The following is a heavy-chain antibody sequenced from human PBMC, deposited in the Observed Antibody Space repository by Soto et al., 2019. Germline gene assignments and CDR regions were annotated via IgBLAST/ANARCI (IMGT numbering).Heavy chain of an antibody. V-gene: IGHV4-39*02. CDR1: GVFISSGSYF. CDR2: AHSSGGT. CDR3: AKLKVSATRDTDVYS. D-gene: IGHD2-21*01. J-gene: IGHJ4*02. Sequence: QLLQSGPGLVKPSETLSLTCTDSGVFISSGSYFWGWIRQPPGKGLEWIRSAHSSGGTYYNPSLKSRLTITVDNSKNNFSLRLNSVTAADTAVYYCAKLKVSATRDTDVYSWGKGKLVTVSS.